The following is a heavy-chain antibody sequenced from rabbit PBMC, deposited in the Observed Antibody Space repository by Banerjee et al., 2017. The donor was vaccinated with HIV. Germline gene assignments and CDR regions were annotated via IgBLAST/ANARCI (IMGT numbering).Heavy chain of an antibody. CDR3: ARELSPGGSAYPLNL. CDR2: IYTSGGGT. D-gene: IGHD8-1*01. J-gene: IGHJ4*01. Sequence: QEQLKESGGGLVKPGGTLTLTCKASGIDFSSYYYMCWVRQAPGKGLELIACIYTSGGGTYYASWVNGRFTISKASSTTVDLRMTSLTAADTATYFCARELSPGGSAYPLNLWGPGTLVTVS. CDR1: GIDFSSYYY. V-gene: IGHV1S43*01.